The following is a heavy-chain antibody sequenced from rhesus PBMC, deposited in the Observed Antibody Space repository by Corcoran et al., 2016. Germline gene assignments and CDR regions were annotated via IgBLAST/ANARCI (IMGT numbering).Heavy chain of an antibody. D-gene: IGHD5-42*01. J-gene: IGHJ4*01. CDR2: VDPEDGEA. CDR1: GYTFTDYY. CDR3: ATGGYSGYTFDY. Sequence: EVQLVQPGAEVQKPGASVKISCKASGYTFTDYYLHWVRQAPGKGLAWMGRVDPEDGEAITAQKFQDRVTITADTSTDTAYMELSSLRSEDTAVYYCATGGYSGYTFDYWGQGVLVTVSS. V-gene: IGHV1-111*02.